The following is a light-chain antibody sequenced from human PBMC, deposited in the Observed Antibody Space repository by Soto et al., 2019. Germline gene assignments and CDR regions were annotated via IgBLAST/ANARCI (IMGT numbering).Light chain of an antibody. Sequence: ETVMTQSPATLSVSPVERATLSCRASQSVYSSLAWYQQKHGQAPRLLIYGASSRATGIPDRFSGSGSGTEFTLTISSLQSEDFAVYYCQQYNNWPPITFGQGTRLEIK. V-gene: IGKV3D-15*01. CDR2: GAS. CDR3: QQYNNWPPIT. J-gene: IGKJ5*01. CDR1: QSVYSS.